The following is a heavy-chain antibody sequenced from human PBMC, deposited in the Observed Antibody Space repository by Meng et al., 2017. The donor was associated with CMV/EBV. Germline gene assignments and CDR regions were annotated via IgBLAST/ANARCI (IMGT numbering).Heavy chain of an antibody. J-gene: IGHJ3*02. CDR2: ISGSGGNT. CDR1: GFTFSSYD. D-gene: IGHD3-22*01. V-gene: IGHV3-23*01. Sequence: GGSLRLSCAASGFTFSSYDMSWVRQAPGKGLEWVSAISGSGGNTNYADSVKGRFTISRDNSKNTLYLQMNSLRAEDTAVYYCARDQWSGGYYDSSGYYFDAFDIWGQGTMVTVSS. CDR3: ARDQWSGGYYDSSGYYFDAFDI.